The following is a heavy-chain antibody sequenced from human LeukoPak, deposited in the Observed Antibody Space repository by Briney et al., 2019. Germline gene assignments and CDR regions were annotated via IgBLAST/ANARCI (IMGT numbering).Heavy chain of an antibody. CDR2: ISFDGNNK. D-gene: IGHD4-17*01. Sequence: GGSLRLSCAASGFTFSSYGMHWVRQAPGKGLEWVAFISFDGNNKYYAGSVKGRFTISRDDSKNTLYVQMDSLRVEDTALYFCAKDYDYGDYATDYWGQGTLVTVSS. V-gene: IGHV3-30*18. CDR1: GFTFSSYG. CDR3: AKDYDYGDYATDY. J-gene: IGHJ4*02.